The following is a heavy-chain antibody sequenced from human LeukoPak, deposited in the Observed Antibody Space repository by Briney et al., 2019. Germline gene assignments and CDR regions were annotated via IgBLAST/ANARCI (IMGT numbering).Heavy chain of an antibody. CDR2: IRWSGGST. J-gene: IGHJ6*03. CDR1: GFRFDDYG. CDR3: ARGFYSNYPNYYCMDV. Sequence: PGGSLRLSCAASGFRFDDYGMSWVRQPPGKGLEWDSGIRWSGGSTGYADSVKGRFIISRDNAMNSLYLQMNSLRAEDSALYYCARGFYSNYPNYYCMDVWGKGTTVTVSS. D-gene: IGHD4-11*01. V-gene: IGHV3-20*04.